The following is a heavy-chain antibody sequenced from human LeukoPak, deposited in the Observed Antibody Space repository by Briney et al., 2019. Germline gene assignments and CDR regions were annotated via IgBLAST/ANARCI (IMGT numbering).Heavy chain of an antibody. CDR1: GYTFTSYD. CDR2: MNPNSGNT. V-gene: IGHV1-8*01. CDR3: ARSYSSSWGSWFDP. D-gene: IGHD6-13*01. Sequence: ASVKVSCKASGYTFTSYDINWVRQATGQGLEWMGWMNPNSGNTGYAQKFQGRVTMTRNTSISTAYMELSSLRSEDTAVYYCARSYSSSWGSWFDPWGQGTLVTVSS. J-gene: IGHJ5*02.